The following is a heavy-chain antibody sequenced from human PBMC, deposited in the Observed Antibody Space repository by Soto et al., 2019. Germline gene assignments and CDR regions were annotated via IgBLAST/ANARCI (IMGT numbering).Heavy chain of an antibody. CDR3: ARFGVKYSGYDSDY. V-gene: IGHV4-39*01. J-gene: IGHJ4*02. Sequence: SETLSLTCTVSGGSISSSSYYWGWIRQPPGKGLEWIGSIYYSGSTYYNPSLKSRVTISVDTSKNQFSLKLSSVTAADTAVYYCARFGVKYSGYDSDYWGQGTLVTVSS. CDR1: GGSISSSSYY. CDR2: IYYSGST. D-gene: IGHD5-12*01.